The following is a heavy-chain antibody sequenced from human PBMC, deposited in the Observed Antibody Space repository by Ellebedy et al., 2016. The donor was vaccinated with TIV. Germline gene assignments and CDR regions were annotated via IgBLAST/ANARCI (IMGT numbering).Heavy chain of an antibody. CDR3: ARGGTFSHGLWYFDY. CDR2: INHSGNP. D-gene: IGHD5-18*01. V-gene: IGHV4-34*01. Sequence: SETLSLTCAVYGGSFSGYYWSWIRQPPGKGLEWIGEINHSGNPNYNPPLKSRVTISVDTSKNQFSLNLNSVTAADTAAYYCARGGTFSHGLWYFDYWGQGTLVTVSS. J-gene: IGHJ4*02. CDR1: GGSFSGYY.